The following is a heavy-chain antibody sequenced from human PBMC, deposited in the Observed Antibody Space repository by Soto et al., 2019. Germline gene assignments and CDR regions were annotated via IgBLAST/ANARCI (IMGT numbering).Heavy chain of an antibody. CDR3: ARVIAVAGTLYYYYGMDV. CDR2: IIPIFGTA. Sequence: SVKVSCKASGYIFTGYHMHWVRQAPGQGLEWMGGIIPIFGTANYAQKFQGRVTITADESTSTAYMELSSLRSEDTAVYYCARVIAVAGTLYYYYGMDVWGQGITVTVSS. V-gene: IGHV1-69*13. D-gene: IGHD6-19*01. CDR1: GYIFTGYH. J-gene: IGHJ6*02.